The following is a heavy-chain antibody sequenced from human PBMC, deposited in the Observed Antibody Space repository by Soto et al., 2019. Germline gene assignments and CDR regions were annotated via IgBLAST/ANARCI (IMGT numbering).Heavy chain of an antibody. CDR3: VRGLRKWFGELDAFDI. CDR1: GYTFTGYY. Sequence: QVQLVQSGAEVKKPGASVKVSCKASGYTFTGYYMHWVRQAPGQGLEWMGWINPNSGGTNYAQKFQGRVTMTRDTSISTAYMELSRLRSDDTAVYYCVRGLRKWFGELDAFDIWGQGTMVTVSS. CDR2: INPNSGGT. J-gene: IGHJ3*02. V-gene: IGHV1-2*02. D-gene: IGHD3-10*01.